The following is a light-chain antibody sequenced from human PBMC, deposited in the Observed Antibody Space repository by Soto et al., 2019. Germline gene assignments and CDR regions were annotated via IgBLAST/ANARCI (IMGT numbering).Light chain of an antibody. CDR3: QQYNSYPHT. CDR2: KAS. CDR1: QSIGSW. J-gene: IGKJ2*01. Sequence: DIQMTQSPSTLSASVGDRVTITCRASQSIGSWLAWYQQKPGKAPKLRIYKASSLESGVASSFSGSGSGTEFTLTISRLQPDDFATYYCQQYNSYPHTFGQGTKLEIK. V-gene: IGKV1-5*03.